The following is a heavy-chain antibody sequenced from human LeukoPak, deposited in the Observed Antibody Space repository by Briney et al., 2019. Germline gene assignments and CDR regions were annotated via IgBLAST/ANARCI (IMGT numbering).Heavy chain of an antibody. CDR1: GITLSNYG. V-gene: IGHV3-23*01. J-gene: IGHJ4*02. CDR2: ISDSGGST. Sequence: GGSLRLSCAVSGITLSNYGMSWVRQAPGKGLEWVAGISDSGGSTKYADSMKGRFTISRDNPRNTLHLQMNSMRAEDTAVYFCAKRGVVIRVILVGFHKEAYYFDSWGQGVLVTVSS. D-gene: IGHD3-22*01. CDR3: AKRGVVIRVILVGFHKEAYYFDS.